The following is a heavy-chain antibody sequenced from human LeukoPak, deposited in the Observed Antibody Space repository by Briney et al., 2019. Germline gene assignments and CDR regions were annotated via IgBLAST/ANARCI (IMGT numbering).Heavy chain of an antibody. V-gene: IGHV4-4*07. CDR1: GDSITSYY. CDR3: ARYIVSYPHDAFDI. J-gene: IGHJ3*02. CDR2: INISGNT. D-gene: IGHD1-26*01. Sequence: SETLSLTCTVSGDSITSYYWSWIRQPAGKGLEWIGRINISGNTNYNPSLKSRVTMSLDTSKNQISLKLSAVTAADTAVYYCARYIVSYPHDAFDIWGQGTMVTVSS.